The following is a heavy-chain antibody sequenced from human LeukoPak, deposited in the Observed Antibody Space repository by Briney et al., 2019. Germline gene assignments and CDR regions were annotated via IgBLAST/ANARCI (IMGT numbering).Heavy chain of an antibody. Sequence: GESLKISCKGFGYSFTNYWIGWVRQVPGKGLEWIGIIYPGDSDTRYSPSFQGQVTISADKSISTAYLQWSSLKASDTAMYYCARYLYSSGFFHFDYWGQGALVTVSS. D-gene: IGHD6-19*01. CDR3: ARYLYSSGFFHFDY. CDR2: IYPGDSDT. V-gene: IGHV5-51*01. CDR1: GYSFTNYW. J-gene: IGHJ4*02.